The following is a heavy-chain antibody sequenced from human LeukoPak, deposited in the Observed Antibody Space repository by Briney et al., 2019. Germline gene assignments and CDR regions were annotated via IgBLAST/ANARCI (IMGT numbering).Heavy chain of an antibody. V-gene: IGHV4-59*08. CDR3: ARQSSSGWDPFDY. J-gene: IGHJ4*02. CDR2: IYYSGST. CDR1: GGSISSYY. Sequence: SETLSLTCTVSGGSISSYYWSWIRQPPGKGLEWIGYIYYSGSTNYNPSLKSQVTISVDTSKNQFSLKLSSVTAADTAVYYCARQSSSGWDPFDYWGQGTLVTVSS. D-gene: IGHD6-19*01.